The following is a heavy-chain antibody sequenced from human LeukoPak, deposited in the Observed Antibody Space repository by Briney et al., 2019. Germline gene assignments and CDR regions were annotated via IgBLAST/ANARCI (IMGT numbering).Heavy chain of an antibody. Sequence: GASVKVSCKASGYTFTSYGISWVRQAPGQGLEWMGWISAYNGNTNYAQKLQGRVTMTTDTSTSTAYMELRSLRSDDTAVYYCAREYYYDSSGYPSGGGYFDYWGQGTLVTVSS. D-gene: IGHD3-22*01. CDR2: ISAYNGNT. CDR3: AREYYYDSSGYPSGGGYFDY. V-gene: IGHV1-18*01. CDR1: GYTFTSYG. J-gene: IGHJ4*02.